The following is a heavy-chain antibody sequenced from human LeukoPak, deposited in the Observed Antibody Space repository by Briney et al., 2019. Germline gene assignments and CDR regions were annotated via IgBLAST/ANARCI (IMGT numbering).Heavy chain of an antibody. CDR1: GYTFTGYY. D-gene: IGHD2-2*01. CDR2: INPNSGGT. V-gene: IGHV1-2*02. J-gene: IGHJ4*02. Sequence: ASVKVSCKASGYTFTGYYMHWVRQAPGQGLEWMGWINPNSGGTNYAQKFQGRVTMTRDTSISTAYMELSRLRSDDTAVYYCARSGGVLGYCSSTGCYAFDWGQGTLVTVSS. CDR3: ARSGGVLGYCSSTGCYAFD.